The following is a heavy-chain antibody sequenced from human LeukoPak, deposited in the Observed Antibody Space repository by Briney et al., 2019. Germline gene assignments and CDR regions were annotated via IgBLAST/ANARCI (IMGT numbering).Heavy chain of an antibody. D-gene: IGHD4/OR15-4a*01. V-gene: IGHV3-30*18. CDR3: AKGRRDYGDSSFDY. CDR2: ISYDGSNK. J-gene: IGHJ4*02. Sequence: SGGSLRLSCAASGFTFSSYGMHWVRQAPSKGLEWVAVISYDGSNKYYADSVKGRFTISRDNSKNTLYLQMSSLRSEDTTVYFCAKGRRDYGDSSFDYWGQGTLVTVSS. CDR1: GFTFSSYG.